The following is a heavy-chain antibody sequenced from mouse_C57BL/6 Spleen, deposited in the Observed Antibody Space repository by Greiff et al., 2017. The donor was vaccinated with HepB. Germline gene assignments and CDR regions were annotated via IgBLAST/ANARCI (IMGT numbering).Heavy chain of an antibody. CDR2: INPSTGGT. CDR3: ARSGSPAWFAY. J-gene: IGHJ3*01. D-gene: IGHD1-1*01. CDR1: GYSFTGYY. Sequence: VQLQQSGPELVKPGASVKISCKASGYSFTGYYMNWVKQSPEKSLEWIGEINPSTGGTTYNQKFKAKATLTVDKSSSTAYMQLKSLTSEDSAVYYWARSGSPAWFAYWGQGTLVTVSA. V-gene: IGHV1-42*01.